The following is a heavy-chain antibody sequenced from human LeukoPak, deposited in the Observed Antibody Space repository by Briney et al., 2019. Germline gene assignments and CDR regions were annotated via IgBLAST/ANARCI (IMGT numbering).Heavy chain of an antibody. D-gene: IGHD2/OR15-2a*01. V-gene: IGHV3-7*01. CDR1: GFTFSNAW. CDR2: IKEDGREK. Sequence: GGSLRLSCAASGFTFSNAWMGWVRHAPGKGLEWVANIKEDGREKYYVDSVKGRFTISRDNGKNSLYLQMNSLRVDDTALYYCVRDPFFSVPWGQGTLVTVSS. CDR3: VRDPFFSVP. J-gene: IGHJ5*02.